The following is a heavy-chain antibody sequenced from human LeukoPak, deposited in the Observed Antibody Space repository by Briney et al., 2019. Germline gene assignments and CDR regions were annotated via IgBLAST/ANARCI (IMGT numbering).Heavy chain of an antibody. Sequence: ASVKVSCKASGYTFTSYGISWVRQAPGQGLEWMGWISAYNGNTNYAQKLQGRVTMTTDTSTSTAYMELRSLRSDDTAVYHCARDDSMIVVVSFDYWGQGTLVTVSS. V-gene: IGHV1-18*01. J-gene: IGHJ4*02. CDR3: ARDDSMIVVVSFDY. CDR1: GYTFTSYG. D-gene: IGHD3-22*01. CDR2: ISAYNGNT.